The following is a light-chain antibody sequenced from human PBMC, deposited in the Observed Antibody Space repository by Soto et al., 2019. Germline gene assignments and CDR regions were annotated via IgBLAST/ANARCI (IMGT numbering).Light chain of an antibody. CDR1: QSVSSY. V-gene: IGKV3-11*01. CDR2: DAS. J-gene: IGKJ5*01. CDR3: QQRQHWPPIP. Sequence: EVVLTQSPATLSLSPGERATLSCRASQSVSSYLAWYQQKPGQAPRLLIYDASNRATGIPARFGGSGSGTDFTLTISSLEPEDFAVYYCQQRQHWPPIPFGQGTRLEIK.